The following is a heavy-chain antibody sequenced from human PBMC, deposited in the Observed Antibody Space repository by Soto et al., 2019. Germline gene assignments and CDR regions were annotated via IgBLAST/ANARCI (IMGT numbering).Heavy chain of an antibody. D-gene: IGHD2-15*01. CDR2: ISYDGNNK. CDR1: GFTFSNYA. V-gene: IGHV3-30-3*01. Sequence: QVQLVESGGGVVQPGRSLRLSCAASGFTFSNYAMYWVRQAPGKGLEWVAVISYDGNNKYYADSVKGRFTISRDNSKNTLYQQMNSLRAEETAVYYWARAGCDGGSCYTLVGLRYGMDVWGQGTTVTVSS. J-gene: IGHJ6*02. CDR3: ARAGCDGGSCYTLVGLRYGMDV.